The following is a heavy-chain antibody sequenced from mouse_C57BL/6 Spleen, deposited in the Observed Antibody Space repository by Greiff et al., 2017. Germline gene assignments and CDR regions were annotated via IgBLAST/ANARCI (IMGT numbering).Heavy chain of an antibody. CDR3: VGDYFDD. J-gene: IGHJ1*03. V-gene: IGHV5-9*01. CDR2: IGGGGGDT. Sequence: EVKLVESGGGLVKPGGSLKLSCAASGFNFKGYTMSWVRQTPEQRLEWVATIGGGGGDTYSPHSVQGRFPISRDNANNTLYLQLGSLRSEYRALYSCVGDYFDDWGTGTTLTVSS. CDR1: GFNFKGYT.